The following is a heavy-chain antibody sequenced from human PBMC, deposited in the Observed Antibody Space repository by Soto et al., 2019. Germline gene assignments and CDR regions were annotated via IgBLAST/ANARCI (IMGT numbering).Heavy chain of an antibody. D-gene: IGHD3-10*01. Sequence: SGPTLVNPTQTLTLTCTFSGFSLSTSGVGVGWIRQPPGKALEWLALIYWDDDKRYSPSLKSRLTITKDTSKNQVVLTMTNMDPVDTATYYCAHSKTLGITMVRDYNWFDPWGQGTLVTV. V-gene: IGHV2-5*02. J-gene: IGHJ5*02. CDR2: IYWDDDK. CDR3: AHSKTLGITMVRDYNWFDP. CDR1: GFSLSTSGVG.